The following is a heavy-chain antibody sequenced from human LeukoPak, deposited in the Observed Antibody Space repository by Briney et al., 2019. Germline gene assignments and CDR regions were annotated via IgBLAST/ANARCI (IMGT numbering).Heavy chain of an antibody. V-gene: IGHV3-7*01. J-gene: IGHJ4*02. D-gene: IGHD1-26*01. CDR2: IKQDGGET. CDR1: GFPFSSYW. CDR3: AKGSFVGASPFDY. Sequence: GGSLRLSCAASGFPFSSYWMAWVRQAPGKGLEWVASIKQDGGETFYVDSVKGRFTISRDNAKNSLYLQMNSLRAEDTAVYYCAKGSFVGASPFDYWGQGTLVTVSS.